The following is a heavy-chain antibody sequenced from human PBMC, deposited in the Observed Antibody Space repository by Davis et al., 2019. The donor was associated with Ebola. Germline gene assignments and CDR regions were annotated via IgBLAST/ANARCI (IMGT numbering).Heavy chain of an antibody. CDR2: ISGSGGST. CDR3: AKAMITFGGVIVYDAFDI. V-gene: IGHV3-23*01. CDR1: GFTVSSNY. Sequence: GESLKISCAASGFTVSSNYMSWVRQAPGKGLEWVSAISGSGGSTYYADSVKGRFTISRDNSKNTLYLQMNSLRAEDTAVYYCAKAMITFGGVIVYDAFDIWGQGTMVTVSS. J-gene: IGHJ3*02. D-gene: IGHD3-16*02.